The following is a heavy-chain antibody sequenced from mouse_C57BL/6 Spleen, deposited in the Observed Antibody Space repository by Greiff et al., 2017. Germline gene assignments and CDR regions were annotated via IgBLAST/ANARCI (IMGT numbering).Heavy chain of an antibody. Sequence: ESGPGLVKPSQSLSLTCSVTGYSITSGYYWNWIRQFPGNKLEWMGYISYDGSNNYNPSLKNRISITRDTSKNQFFLKLNSVTTEDTATYYCARGSRGYLDYWGQGTTLTVSS. V-gene: IGHV3-6*01. CDR3: ARGSRGYLDY. J-gene: IGHJ2*01. D-gene: IGHD3-3*01. CDR1: GYSITSGYY. CDR2: ISYDGSN.